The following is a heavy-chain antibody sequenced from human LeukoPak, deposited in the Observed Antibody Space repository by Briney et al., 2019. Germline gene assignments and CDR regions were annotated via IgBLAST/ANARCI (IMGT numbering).Heavy chain of an antibody. CDR1: GGSISSYY. D-gene: IGHD4-17*01. J-gene: IGHJ3*02. Sequence: PSETLSLTCTVSGGSISSYYWSWIRQPPGKGLEWIGYIYYSGSTNYNPSLKSRVTISVDTSKNQFSLKLSSVTAADTAVYYCARARSAVTTSGYAFDMWGQGTMVTVSS. CDR3: ARARSAVTTSGYAFDM. V-gene: IGHV4-59*01. CDR2: IYYSGST.